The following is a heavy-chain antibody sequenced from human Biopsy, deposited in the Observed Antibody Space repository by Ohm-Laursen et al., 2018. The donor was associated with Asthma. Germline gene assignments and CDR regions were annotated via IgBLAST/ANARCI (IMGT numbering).Heavy chain of an antibody. Sequence: SSVKVSCKPSGYTFNSAGITWVRQAPGQGLELMGWISVYNGNTKVAQKLQDRVTMITDTSTSTAYMELRSLRSDDTAVYFCARAVDYSHYYGIDVWGQGAQVTVSS. CDR2: ISVYNGNT. CDR3: ARAVDYSHYYGIDV. D-gene: IGHD3-10*01. J-gene: IGHJ6*02. V-gene: IGHV1-18*01. CDR1: GYTFNSAG.